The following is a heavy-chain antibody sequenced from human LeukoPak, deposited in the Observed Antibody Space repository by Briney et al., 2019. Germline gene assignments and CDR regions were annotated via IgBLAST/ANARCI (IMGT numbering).Heavy chain of an antibody. J-gene: IGHJ4*02. CDR2: INHSGNA. CDR1: GGSFSGYY. V-gene: IGHV4-34*01. CDR3: ARYHFDSGSYYTDEYFDY. D-gene: IGHD1-26*01. Sequence: SETLSLTCAVSGGSFSGYYWTWIRQPPGKGLEWIGEINHSGNANYNPSLKSRVTISLDMSENHFSLKLSSVTAADTAVYYCARYHFDSGSYYTDEYFDYWGQGTLVTVSS.